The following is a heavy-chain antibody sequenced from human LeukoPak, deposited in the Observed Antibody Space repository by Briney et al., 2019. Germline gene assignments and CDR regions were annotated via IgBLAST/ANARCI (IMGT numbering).Heavy chain of an antibody. CDR3: ARHHFYDFWSGYYRGYFDY. J-gene: IGHJ4*02. V-gene: IGHV3-74*01. Sequence: PGGSLRLSCAASGFTFSSCWMHWVRQAPGKGLVWVSRINSDGSSTSYADSVKGRFTISRDNAKNTLYLQMNSLRAEDTAVYYCARHHFYDFWSGYYRGYFDYWGQGTLVTVSS. CDR1: GFTFSSCW. D-gene: IGHD3-3*01. CDR2: INSDGSST.